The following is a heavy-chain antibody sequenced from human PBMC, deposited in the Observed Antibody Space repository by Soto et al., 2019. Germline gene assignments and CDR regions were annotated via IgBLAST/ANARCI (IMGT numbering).Heavy chain of an antibody. Sequence: ASVKVSCKASGYTFTSYGISWVRQAPGQGLEWMGWINPNSGGTGYAQKFQGWVTLTRDTSIGTAYMVLSSLKSDDTAVYYCVRESDRTLAFDMWGQGTMVTVSS. J-gene: IGHJ3*02. CDR1: GYTFTSYG. V-gene: IGHV1-2*04. CDR2: INPNSGGT. CDR3: VRESDRTLAFDM.